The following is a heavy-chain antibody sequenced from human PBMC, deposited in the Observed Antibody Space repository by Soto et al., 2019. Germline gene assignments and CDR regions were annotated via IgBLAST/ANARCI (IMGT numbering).Heavy chain of an antibody. V-gene: IGHV3-23*01. D-gene: IGHD6-6*01. CDR1: GFTFSSYA. CDR2: ISGSGGST. J-gene: IGHJ4*02. CDR3: AKAKLSSSGRNYYFDY. Sequence: GGSLRLSCAASGFTFSSYAMSWVRQAPGKGLEWVSAISGSGGSTYYADSVKGRFTISRDNSKNTLYLQMNSLRAEDTAVYYCAKAKLSSSGRNYYFDYWGQGTLVTVSS.